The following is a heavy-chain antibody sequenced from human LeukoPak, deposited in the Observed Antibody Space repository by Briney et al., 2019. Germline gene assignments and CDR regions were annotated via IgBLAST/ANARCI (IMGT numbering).Heavy chain of an antibody. CDR3: AKGLYCSSNSCYLFDY. CDR1: GFTFSSYA. D-gene: IGHD2-2*01. V-gene: IGHV3-23*01. Sequence: GASLRLSCAASGFTFSSYAMSWVRQAPGKGLEWVSAISGSGVGTYYADSVKGRFTISRDYSKNTLYLQMDSLRAEDTAVYDCAKGLYCSSNSCYLFDYWGQGTLVTVSS. CDR2: ISGSGVGT. J-gene: IGHJ4*02.